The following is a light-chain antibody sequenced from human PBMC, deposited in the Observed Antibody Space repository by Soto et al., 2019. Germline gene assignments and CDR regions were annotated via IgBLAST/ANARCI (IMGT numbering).Light chain of an antibody. CDR3: QEYGTSRS. V-gene: IGKV3-20*01. CDR2: GAS. CDR1: QSVRSSY. Sequence: EIVLTQSPGTLSLSPGESATLSCRASQSVRSSYLAWYQQNPGQAPRLLIYGASSRATGIPDRFSGSGSGTDFTLTNSRLEPEDFAVYYCQEYGTSRSFGQGTKVEIK. J-gene: IGKJ1*01.